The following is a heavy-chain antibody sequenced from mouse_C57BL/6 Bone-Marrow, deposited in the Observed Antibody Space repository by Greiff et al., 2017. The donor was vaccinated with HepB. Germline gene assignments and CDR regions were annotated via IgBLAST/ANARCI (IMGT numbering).Heavy chain of an antibody. D-gene: IGHD2-4*01. Sequence: EVKLVESGPELVKPGASVKIPCKASGYTFTDYNMDWVKQSHGKSLEWIGDINPNNGGTIYNQKFKGKATLTVDKSSSTAYMELRSLTSEDTAVYYCARLYDYPAWFAYWGQGTLVTVSA. CDR2: INPNNGGT. V-gene: IGHV1-18*01. CDR3: ARLYDYPAWFAY. CDR1: GYTFTDYN. J-gene: IGHJ3*01.